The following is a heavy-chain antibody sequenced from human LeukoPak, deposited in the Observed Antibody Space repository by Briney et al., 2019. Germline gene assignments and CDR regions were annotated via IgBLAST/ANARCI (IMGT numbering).Heavy chain of an antibody. CDR2: INPNTGGT. CDR1: GYTFTGYY. J-gene: IGHJ5*01. Sequence: GASVKVSCKASGYTFTGYYMHWVRQAPGQGLEWMGWINPNTGGTNYPEQFQGRVTMTRNTSISTAYMELRRLTSDDTAVYYCARMSNYGSGSSRWFDSWGQGTRVTVSS. CDR3: ARMSNYGSGSSRWFDS. V-gene: IGHV1-2*02. D-gene: IGHD3-10*01.